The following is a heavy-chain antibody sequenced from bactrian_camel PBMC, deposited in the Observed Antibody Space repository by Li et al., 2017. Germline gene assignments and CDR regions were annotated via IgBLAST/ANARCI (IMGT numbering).Heavy chain of an antibody. CDR2: ISGGIIRT. V-gene: IGHV3S40*01. Sequence: VQLVESGGASVQAGGSLKLSCAASGFTFSTYAMSWFRQTPGKELEGLAAISGGIIRTVYADSVKGRFTISRDNGENTVYLQMNSLKPEDTAMYYCAAGRHYGLSLDRGRFDDWGQGTQVTVS. D-gene: IGHD5*01. CDR1: GFTFSTYA. J-gene: IGHJ4*01. CDR3: AAGRHYGLSLDRGRFDD.